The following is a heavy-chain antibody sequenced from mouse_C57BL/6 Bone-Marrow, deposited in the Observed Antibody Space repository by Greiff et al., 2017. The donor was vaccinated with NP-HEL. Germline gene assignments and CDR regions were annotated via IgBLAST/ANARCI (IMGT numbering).Heavy chain of an antibody. V-gene: IGHV5-16*01. CDR2: INYDGSST. D-gene: IGHD2-4*01. Sequence: EVQLVESEGGLVQPGSSMKLSCTTSGFTFSDYYMAWVRQVPEKGLDWVANINYDGSSTYYLDSLKSRFIISRDNAKNILYLQMSCLKSEDTATYYCAREGGLRRRTYAMDYWGQGTSVTVSS. J-gene: IGHJ4*01. CDR1: GFTFSDYY. CDR3: AREGGLRRRTYAMDY.